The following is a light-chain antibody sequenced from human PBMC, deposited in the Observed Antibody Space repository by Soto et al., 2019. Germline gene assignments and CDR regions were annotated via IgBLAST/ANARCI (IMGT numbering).Light chain of an antibody. CDR1: QAVNTR. J-gene: IGKJ1*01. CDR3: HQRQSWPRT. Sequence: EIGLTQSPATVSLYTGERATLSCRASQAVNTRLAWYQHKPGQAPRLLIYLASNRAAGVPARFSGSGSGTDFTLTISDVEPEDFAVYYCHQRQSWPRTFGEGTKVDIK. CDR2: LAS. V-gene: IGKV3-11*01.